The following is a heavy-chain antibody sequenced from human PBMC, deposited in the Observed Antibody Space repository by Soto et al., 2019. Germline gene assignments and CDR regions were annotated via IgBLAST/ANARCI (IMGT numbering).Heavy chain of an antibody. CDR2: IYHSGST. Sequence: AQAVVSDVSGASISTGGYSRSWIRQPPGKGLEWIGYIYHSGSTYYNPSLKSRVTISVDRSKNQFSLKLSSVTAEDTAVYYCDRDRIAAPGTGWYYYGMHVWVQGTKVNVYS. CDR3: DRDRIAAPGTGWYYYGMHV. J-gene: IGHJ6*02. V-gene: IGHV4-30-2*01. CDR1: GASISTGGYS. D-gene: IGHD6-13*01.